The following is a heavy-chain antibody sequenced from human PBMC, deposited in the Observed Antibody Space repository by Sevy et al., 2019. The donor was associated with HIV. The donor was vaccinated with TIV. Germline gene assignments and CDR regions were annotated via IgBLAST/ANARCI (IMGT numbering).Heavy chain of an antibody. V-gene: IGHV3-30*02. Sequence: GGSLRLSCAASGFTFSTYDMHWVRQAPGKGLEWVAYIRYDGSNKYYADSVRGRFTISRDNSKNTLYLQMNRLRAEDTAVYYCARGRKTTQEWLEELDYYYGVDVWGQGTTVTVSS. CDR3: ARGRKTTQEWLEELDYYYGVDV. J-gene: IGHJ6*02. CDR1: GFTFSTYD. D-gene: IGHD2-8*01. CDR2: IRYDGSNK.